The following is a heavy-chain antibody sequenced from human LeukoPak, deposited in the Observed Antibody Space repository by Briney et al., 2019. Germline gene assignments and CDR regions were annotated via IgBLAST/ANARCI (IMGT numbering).Heavy chain of an antibody. CDR2: ISGNSGSI. CDR3: AREPVSAQWPRYFDL. J-gene: IGHJ2*01. D-gene: IGHD6-19*01. CDR1: GFTLSSYE. Sequence: GGSLRLSCAASGFTLSSYEMNSVRQAPGKGLEWVSYISGNSGSIYDADSVKGRFTISRDNAKNQLYLQMNSVRAEDTAVYYCAREPVSAQWPRYFDLWGRRTLVTVSS. V-gene: IGHV3-48*01.